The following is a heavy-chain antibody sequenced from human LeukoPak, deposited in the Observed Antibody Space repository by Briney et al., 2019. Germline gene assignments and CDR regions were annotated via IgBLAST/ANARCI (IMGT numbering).Heavy chain of an antibody. CDR3: ARETQEVYTSSWGLYDSYYYMDA. D-gene: IGHD6-13*01. J-gene: IGHJ6*03. CDR2: ISSTGST. V-gene: IGHV4-61*02. CDR1: SGSMNSGLYY. Sequence: SETLSLTCTVSSGSMNSGLYYWTWIRQPAGKGLEWIGRISSTGSTTYNPSLKSRGTISLDTSKNYFSLKVTSVTVADTAVYYCARETQEVYTSSWGLYDSYYYMDAWGNGTTVTVSS.